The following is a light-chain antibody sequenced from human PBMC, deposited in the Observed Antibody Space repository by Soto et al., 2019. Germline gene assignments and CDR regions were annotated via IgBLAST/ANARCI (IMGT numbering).Light chain of an antibody. Sequence: ERVMKQSPGTLSVSPGESVTISCRASQRVGTNLAWYQQKPDQAPSLLIYGVSTRATCIPTRFSGSGSGRQVTLTISSLQSEDFAVYYCQQYKNWPQTFGQGTKVELK. CDR3: QQYKNWPQT. CDR2: GVS. V-gene: IGKV3-15*01. J-gene: IGKJ1*01. CDR1: QRVGTN.